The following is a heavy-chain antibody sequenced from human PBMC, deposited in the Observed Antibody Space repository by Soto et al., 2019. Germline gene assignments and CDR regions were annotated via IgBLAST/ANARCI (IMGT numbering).Heavy chain of an antibody. CDR2: VYYSGST. V-gene: IGHV4-30-4*01. J-gene: IGHJ5*02. Sequence: SETLSLTCTVSGGSISSGDYYWSWIRQPPGKGLEWIGYVYYSGSTYYNPSLKSRVTISVDTSKNQFSLKLSSVTAADTAVYYCARGVPLTAQKWFDPWGQVILGTVSS. CDR1: GGSISSGDYY. CDR3: ARGVPLTAQKWFDP.